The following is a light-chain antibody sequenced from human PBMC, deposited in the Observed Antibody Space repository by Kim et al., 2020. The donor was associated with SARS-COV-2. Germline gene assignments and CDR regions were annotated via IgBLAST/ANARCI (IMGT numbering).Light chain of an antibody. V-gene: IGKV1-16*02. CDR1: QAINNH. CDR3: HQYSTFPLT. J-gene: IGKJ4*01. Sequence: DIQMTQSPSSLSASVGDRVTFTCRASQAINNHLAWFQQKSGKAPKCLIYDASTLQSGVPSKFSGSGFGTEFTLTISSLQPEDFATYYCHQYSTFPLTFGGGTKVDIK. CDR2: DAS.